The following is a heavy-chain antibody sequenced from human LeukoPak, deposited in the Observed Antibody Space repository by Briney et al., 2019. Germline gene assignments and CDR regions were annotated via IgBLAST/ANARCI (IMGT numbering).Heavy chain of an antibody. CDR3: ARSPRYSSSWHQTSYYFDY. V-gene: IGHV4-34*01. J-gene: IGHJ4*02. CDR2: INHSGST. Sequence: PSGTLSLTCAVYGGSFSGYYWSWIRQPPGKGLEWIGEINHSGSTNYNPSLKSRVTISVDTSKNQFSLKLSSVTAADTAVYYCARSPRYSSSWHQTSYYFDYWGQGTLVTVSS. CDR1: GGSFSGYY. D-gene: IGHD6-13*01.